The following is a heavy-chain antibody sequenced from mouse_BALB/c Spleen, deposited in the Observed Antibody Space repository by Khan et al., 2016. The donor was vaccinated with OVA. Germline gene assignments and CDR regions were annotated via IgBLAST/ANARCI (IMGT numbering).Heavy chain of an antibody. V-gene: IGHV2-9*02. CDR3: DREPASHYYGYRARDD. Sequence: QVQLKQSGPGLVAPSQNLSITCTVSGFSLTSYGVHWVRQPPGKGLEWLGVIWAGGNTNYNSALMSRLSISKDNSKRQVFLKMNSLQTDDTAIYYCDREPASHYYGYRARDDWGKGTSVTVSS. CDR2: IWAGGNT. D-gene: IGHD1-2*01. J-gene: IGHJ4*01. CDR1: GFSLTSYG.